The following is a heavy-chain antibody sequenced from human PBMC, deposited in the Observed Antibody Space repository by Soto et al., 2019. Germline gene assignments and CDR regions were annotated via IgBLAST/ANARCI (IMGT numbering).Heavy chain of an antibody. CDR3: ARESTGSYYGMDV. D-gene: IGHD1-1*01. J-gene: IGHJ6*02. Sequence: EVQLVESGGGLVQPGGSLRLSCAASGFTVSSNYMSWVRQAPGKGLEWVSVIYRGGNTYYADSVKGRFTISRDNSKNTLYLQMNSLRVEDTAVYYCARESTGSYYGMDVWGQGTTVTVSS. V-gene: IGHV3-66*01. CDR1: GFTVSSNY. CDR2: IYRGGNT.